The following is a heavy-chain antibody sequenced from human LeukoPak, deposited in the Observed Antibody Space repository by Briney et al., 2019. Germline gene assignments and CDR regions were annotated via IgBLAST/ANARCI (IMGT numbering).Heavy chain of an antibody. CDR1: GGSVSSDNYY. CDR3: ARGQPQRYSSGWYVNWFDP. V-gene: IGHV4-61*01. D-gene: IGHD6-19*01. CDR2: MYYSGGT. J-gene: IGHJ5*02. Sequence: SETLSLTCTVSGGSVSSDNYYWSWIRQPPGKGLEWIGYMYYSGGTKYNPSLKSRVTISVDTSKNQFPLKVNSVAAADTAVYYCARGQPQRYSSGWYVNWFDPWGQGTLVTVSS.